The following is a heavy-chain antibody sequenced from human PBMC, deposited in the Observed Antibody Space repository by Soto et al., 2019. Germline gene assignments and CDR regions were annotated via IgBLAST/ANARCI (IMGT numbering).Heavy chain of an antibody. CDR3: VRGFSNSWNTGGYNWFDF. CDR2: IIPIFGTA. V-gene: IGHV1-69*06. D-gene: IGHD6-13*01. J-gene: IGHJ5*01. Sequence: SVKVSCKASGGTFSSYAISWVRQAPGQGLEWMGGIIPIFGTANYAQKFQGRVTITADKSTSTAYMELSSLRYEDTAVYYCVRGFSNSWNTGGYNWFDFWGQGTLVTVSS. CDR1: GGTFSSYA.